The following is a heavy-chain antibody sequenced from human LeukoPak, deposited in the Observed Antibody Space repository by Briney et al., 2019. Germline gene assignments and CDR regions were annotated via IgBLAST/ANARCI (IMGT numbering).Heavy chain of an antibody. V-gene: IGHV4-34*01. J-gene: IGHJ4*02. CDR2: INHSGST. CDR1: GGSFSGYY. Sequence: SETLSLTCAVYGGSFSGYYWSWIRQPPGKGLEWIGEINHSGSTNYNPSLKSRVTISVDTSKNQFSLKLSSVTAADTAVYYCARGKIQRRDGFRGSGGYSFDYWGQGTLVTVSS. D-gene: IGHD1-26*01. CDR3: ARGKIQRRDGFRGSGGYSFDY.